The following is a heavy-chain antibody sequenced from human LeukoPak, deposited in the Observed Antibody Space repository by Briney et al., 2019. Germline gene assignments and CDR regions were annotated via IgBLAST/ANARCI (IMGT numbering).Heavy chain of an antibody. V-gene: IGHV4-34*01. J-gene: IGHJ4*02. CDR2: INHSGST. CDR1: GVSFSGYY. D-gene: IGHD3-22*01. Sequence: RASETLSLTCAVYGVSFSGYYWSRIRQPPGKGLEWIGEINHSGSTDYNPSLKSRVTISVDTSKNQFSLKLSSVTAADTAVYYCARTGITMIVGGFDYWGQGTLVTVSS. CDR3: ARTGITMIVGGFDY.